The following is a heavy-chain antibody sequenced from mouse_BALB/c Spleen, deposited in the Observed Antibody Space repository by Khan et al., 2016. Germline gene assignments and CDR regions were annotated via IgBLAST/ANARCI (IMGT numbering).Heavy chain of an antibody. CDR3: ARGYYYGKDYFDY. CDR2: ISYSGST. D-gene: IGHD1-1*01. Sequence: EVQLQESGPGLVKPSQSLSLTCTVTGYSITSDYAWNWIRQFPGNKLEWMGYISYSGSTSYNPSLKSRISITRDTSKNQFFLQLNSVTTEDTATYYCARGYYYGKDYFDYWGQGTTLTVSS. V-gene: IGHV3-2*02. J-gene: IGHJ2*01. CDR1: GYSITSDYA.